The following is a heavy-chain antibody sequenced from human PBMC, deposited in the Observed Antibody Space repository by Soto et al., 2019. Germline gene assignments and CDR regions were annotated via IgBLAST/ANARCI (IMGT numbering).Heavy chain of an antibody. Sequence: SENLSLTCSVSGDSISNLDYFWAWIRQPPGQALEYIGYIYKSATTYYNPSFESRVAISVDTSKSQFSLNVTSVTAADTAVYFCARGRYCLTGRCFPNWFDSWGQGALVTVS. J-gene: IGHJ5*01. CDR3: ARGRYCLTGRCFPNWFDS. CDR2: IYKSATT. D-gene: IGHD7-27*01. V-gene: IGHV4-30-4*01. CDR1: GDSISNLDYF.